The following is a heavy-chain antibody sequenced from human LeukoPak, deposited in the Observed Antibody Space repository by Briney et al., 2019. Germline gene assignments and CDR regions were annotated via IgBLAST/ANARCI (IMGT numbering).Heavy chain of an antibody. CDR3: ATDPRTIFGVVILYGMDV. V-gene: IGHV3-23*01. CDR1: GFTFSSYA. CDR2: ISGSGGST. Sequence: GGSLRLSCAASGFTFSSYAMSWVRQAPGKGLEWVSAISGSGGSTYYADSVKGRFTISRDNSKNTLYLQMNSLRAEDTAVYYCATDPRTIFGVVILYGMDVWGQGTTVTVSS. D-gene: IGHD3-3*01. J-gene: IGHJ6*02.